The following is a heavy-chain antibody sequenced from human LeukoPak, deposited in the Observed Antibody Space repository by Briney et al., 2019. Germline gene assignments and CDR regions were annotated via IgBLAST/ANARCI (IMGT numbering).Heavy chain of an antibody. V-gene: IGHV4-59*11. CDR2: IYYSGST. Sequence: SETLSLTCSVSGASISRHYWSWIRQPPGKGLEWIGSIYYSGSTNYNPSLKSRVTISVDTSKNQFSLKLSSVTAADTALYYCARENGYRYDYWGQGTLVTVSS. CDR3: ARENGYRYDY. D-gene: IGHD5-18*01. CDR1: GASISRHY. J-gene: IGHJ4*02.